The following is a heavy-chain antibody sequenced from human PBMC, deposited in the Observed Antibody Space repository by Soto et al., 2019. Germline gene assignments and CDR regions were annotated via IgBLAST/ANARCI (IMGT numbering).Heavy chain of an antibody. J-gene: IGHJ6*02. CDR2: IIPIFSTT. V-gene: IGHV1-69*13. CDR3: ARDHPGYCSGGSCLYYYGLDV. CDR1: GGTFSSYA. Sequence: GASVKVSCKASGGTFSSYAISWVRQAPGQGLEWMGGIIPIFSTTYYAQKFQGRVTITADESTSTAYMELNSLRSEDTALYYCARDHPGYCSGGSCLYYYGLDVWGQGTTVTVSS. D-gene: IGHD2-15*01.